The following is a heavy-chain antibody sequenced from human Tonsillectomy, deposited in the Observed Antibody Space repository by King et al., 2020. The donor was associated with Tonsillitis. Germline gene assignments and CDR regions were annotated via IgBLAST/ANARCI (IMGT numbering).Heavy chain of an antibody. J-gene: IGHJ4*02. CDR1: GFTFSSYG. Sequence: VQLVESGGGVVQPGRSLRLSCAASGFTFSSYGMHWVRKAPGKGLEWVAVISYDGSNKYYADSVKGRFTISRDNSKNTLYLQMNSLRAEDTAVYYCAKVFYYDNSGSGFDYWGQGTLVTVSS. V-gene: IGHV3-30*18. D-gene: IGHD3-22*01. CDR2: ISYDGSNK. CDR3: AKVFYYDNSGSGFDY.